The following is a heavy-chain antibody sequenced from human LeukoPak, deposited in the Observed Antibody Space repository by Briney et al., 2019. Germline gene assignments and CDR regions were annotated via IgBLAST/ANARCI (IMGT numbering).Heavy chain of an antibody. CDR3: ARGFWGHYGDTPMYYFDY. CDR1: GGSFSGYY. Sequence: SETLSLTCAVYGGSFSGYYWSWIRQPPGKGLEWIGEINHSGSTNYNPSLKSRVTISVDTSKNQFSLKLSSETAADTAVYYCARGFWGHYGDTPMYYFDYWGQGTLVTVSS. D-gene: IGHD4-17*01. CDR2: INHSGST. V-gene: IGHV4-34*01. J-gene: IGHJ4*02.